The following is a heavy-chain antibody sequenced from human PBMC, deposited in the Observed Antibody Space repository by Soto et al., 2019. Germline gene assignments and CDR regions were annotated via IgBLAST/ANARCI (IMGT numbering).Heavy chain of an antibody. CDR2: ISSSGSTI. CDR1: GFTFSSYE. J-gene: IGHJ3*02. V-gene: IGHV3-48*03. CDR3: ARERNEGYYHADHDAFDI. D-gene: IGHD1-26*01. Sequence: EVQLVESGGGLVQPGGSLRLSCAASGFTFSSYEMNWVRQAPGKGLEWVSYISSSGSTIYYADSVKGRFTISRDNPKNSLYLQMNSLRAEDTAVYYCARERNEGYYHADHDAFDIWGQGTMVTVSS.